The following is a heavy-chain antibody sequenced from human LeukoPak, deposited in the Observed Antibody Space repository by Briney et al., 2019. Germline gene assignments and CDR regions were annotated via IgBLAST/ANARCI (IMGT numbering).Heavy chain of an antibody. CDR3: AKEVDSSSWYEIDY. CDR1: GFTFSSYG. D-gene: IGHD6-13*01. CDR2: ISYDGSNK. V-gene: IGHV3-30*18. J-gene: IGHJ4*02. Sequence: LGRSLRLSCAASGFTFSSYGMHWVRQAPGKGLEWVAVISYDGSNKYYADSVKGRFTISRDNSKNTLYLQMNSLRAEDTAVYYCAKEVDSSSWYEIDYWGQGTLVTVSS.